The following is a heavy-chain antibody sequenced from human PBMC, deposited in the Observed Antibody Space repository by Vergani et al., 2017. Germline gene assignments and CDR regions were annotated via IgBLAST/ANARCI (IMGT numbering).Heavy chain of an antibody. V-gene: IGHV4-59*02. CDR1: GASVNSYY. J-gene: IGHJ4*02. Sequence: QVKLQESGPGLVKPSETLSLTCTVSGASVNSYYWRWIRQPPGKGLEWMGYVSFRGDTLYDPSVKGRMTTSLNTSSNQFSLYLTSVTAADTAVYYCAREYSSSVPFLAYWGQGTLVTVSS. CDR3: AREYSSSVPFLAY. D-gene: IGHD6-6*01. CDR2: VSFRGDT.